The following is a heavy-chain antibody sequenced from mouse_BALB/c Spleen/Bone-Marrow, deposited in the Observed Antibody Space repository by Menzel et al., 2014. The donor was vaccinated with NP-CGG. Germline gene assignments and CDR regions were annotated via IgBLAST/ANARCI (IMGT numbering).Heavy chain of an antibody. J-gene: IGHJ3*01. CDR3: TRGLRAWFAY. Sequence: VKLMEFGAELVKPGASVKLSCKASGYTFTSYYMYWVKQRPGQGLEWIGGINPSNGDTNFNEKFKSKATLTVDKSSSTDYMQLSSLTSEDSAVYYCTRGLRAWFAYWGQGTLVTVSA. V-gene: IGHV1S81*02. D-gene: IGHD3-1*01. CDR2: INPSNGDT. CDR1: GYTFTSYY.